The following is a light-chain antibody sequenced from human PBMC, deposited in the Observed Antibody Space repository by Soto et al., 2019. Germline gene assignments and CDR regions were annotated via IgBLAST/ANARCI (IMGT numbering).Light chain of an antibody. CDR2: ETR. J-gene: IGLJ1*01. CDR1: GTNIGAAYD. CDR3: QSYDTSLNEYV. V-gene: IGLV1-40*01. Sequence: QSALTQPPSVSGAPGQTVTISCSGGGTNIGAAYDVQWYQQSPGTAPKLLIYETRSRPSGVSDRFSGSRSGSSASLAITGLRTDDEADYYCQSYDTSLNEYVFGAGTKVTVL.